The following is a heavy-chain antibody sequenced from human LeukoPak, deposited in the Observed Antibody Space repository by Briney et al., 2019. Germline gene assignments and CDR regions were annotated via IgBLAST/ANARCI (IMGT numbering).Heavy chain of an antibody. CDR3: AREDRAVAGRVPSDY. V-gene: IGHV3-7*01. CDR2: IKQDGSEK. CDR1: GFTVSSNY. J-gene: IGHJ4*02. D-gene: IGHD6-19*01. Sequence: GGSLRLSCAASGFTVSSNYMSWVRQAPGKGLEWVANIKQDGSEKYYVDSVKGRFTISRDNAKNSLYLQMNSLRAEDTAVYYCAREDRAVAGRVPSDYWGQGTLVTVSS.